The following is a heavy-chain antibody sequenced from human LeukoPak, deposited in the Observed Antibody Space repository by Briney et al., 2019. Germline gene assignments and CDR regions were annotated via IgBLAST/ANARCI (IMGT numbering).Heavy chain of an antibody. J-gene: IGHJ6*02. V-gene: IGHV3-23*01. Sequence: GGSLRLSCAASGFTFSSYAMSWVRQAPGKGLEWVSVISGSGGNTYYADSVKGRFTISRDNSKNTVYLEMSSLRAEDTAVYYCAKRSRRLTIVRGVPREDVWGQGTTVTVSS. CDR2: ISGSGGNT. CDR1: GFTFSSYA. CDR3: AKRSRRLTIVRGVPREDV. D-gene: IGHD3-10*01.